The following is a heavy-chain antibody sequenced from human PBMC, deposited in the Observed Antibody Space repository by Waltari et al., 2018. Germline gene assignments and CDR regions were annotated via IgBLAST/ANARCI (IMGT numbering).Heavy chain of an antibody. Sequence: QVQLQESGPGLVKPSETLSLTCTVPGRSISSYYWSWIRQPPGKGLEWIGYIYYSGSTNYNPSLKSRVTISVDTSKNQFSLKLSSVTAADTAVYYCERESSGELELHHDAFDIWGQGTMVTVSS. D-gene: IGHD1-7*01. CDR2: IYYSGST. J-gene: IGHJ3*02. V-gene: IGHV4-59*01. CDR3: ERESSGELELHHDAFDI. CDR1: GRSISSYY.